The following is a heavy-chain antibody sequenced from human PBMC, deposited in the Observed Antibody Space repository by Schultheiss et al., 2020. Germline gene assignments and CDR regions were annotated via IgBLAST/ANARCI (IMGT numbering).Heavy chain of an antibody. CDR2: ISHSGST. CDR3: ARQSDRYYYGSGSGVNWFDP. CDR1: DGSISSHY. D-gene: IGHD3-10*01. V-gene: IGHV4-59*08. J-gene: IGHJ5*02. Sequence: SQTLSLTCSVSDGSISSHYWSWIRLPPGKGLEWIGYISHSGSTNYNPSLKSRVIISVDTSKNQFSLKLSSVTAADTAVYYCARQSDRYYYGSGSGVNWFDPWGQGTLVTVSS.